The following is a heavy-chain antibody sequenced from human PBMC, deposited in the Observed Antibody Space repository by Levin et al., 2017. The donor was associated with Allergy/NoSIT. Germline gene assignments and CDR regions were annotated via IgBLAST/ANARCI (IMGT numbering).Heavy chain of an antibody. J-gene: IGHJ4*02. CDR1: EFPFSNYA. CDR2: ITNSGRT. D-gene: IGHD4-23*01. V-gene: IGHV3-23*01. CDR3: AKEMTAVVPVFDY. Sequence: LSLTCAASEFPFSNYAMSWVRQAPGKGLEWVSAITNSGRTYYADSVKGRFTVSRDNSKNTLYLQMNSLRADDTAVYYCAKEMTAVVPVFDYWGQGTLVTVSS.